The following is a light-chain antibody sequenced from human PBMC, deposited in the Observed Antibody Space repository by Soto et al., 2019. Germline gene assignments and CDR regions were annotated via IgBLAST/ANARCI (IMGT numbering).Light chain of an antibody. CDR1: QSVFSRFRNKNY. J-gene: IGKJ1*01. Sequence: DIVMTQSPDSLTLSLGERATINCKSSQSVFSRFRNKNYLGWFQQKPGQTPRLLIYWASTRESGVSDRFSGSGSGTDFTLTIDSLQAEDVAVYYCQQCYTTPTWTFGQGTKVDIK. CDR3: QQCYTTPTWT. CDR2: WAS. V-gene: IGKV4-1*01.